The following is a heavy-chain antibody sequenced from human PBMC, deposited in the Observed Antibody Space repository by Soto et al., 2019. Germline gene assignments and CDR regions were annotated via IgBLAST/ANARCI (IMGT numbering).Heavy chain of an antibody. V-gene: IGHV1-69*01. Sequence: QVQLVQSGAEVKKPGSSVKVSCKASGGTFSSYAISWVRQAPGQGLEWMGGIIPIFGTANYAQKFQGRVTITADESTSTAYMERSSLRSEDTAVYYCARERAAAGTSWFDPWGQGTLVTVSS. CDR1: GGTFSSYA. D-gene: IGHD6-13*01. CDR3: ARERAAAGTSWFDP. J-gene: IGHJ5*02. CDR2: IIPIFGTA.